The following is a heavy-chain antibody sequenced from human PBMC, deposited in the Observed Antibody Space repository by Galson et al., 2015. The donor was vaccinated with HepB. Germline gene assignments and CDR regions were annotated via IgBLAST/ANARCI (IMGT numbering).Heavy chain of an antibody. CDR3: ATDYWVTGPTRQRYYYYGMDV. V-gene: IGHV1-24*01. CDR1: GYTLTELS. J-gene: IGHJ6*02. D-gene: IGHD2-21*02. Sequence: SVKVSCKVSGYTLTELSMHWVRQAPGKGLEWMGGFDPEDGETIYAQKFQGRVTMTEDTSTDTAYMELSSLRSEDTAVYYCATDYWVTGPTRQRYYYYGMDVWGQGTTVTVSS. CDR2: FDPEDGET.